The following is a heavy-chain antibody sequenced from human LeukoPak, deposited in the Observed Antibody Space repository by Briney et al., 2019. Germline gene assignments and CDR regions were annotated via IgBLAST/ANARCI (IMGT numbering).Heavy chain of an antibody. CDR3: ARDPAARYSSGWSRPYYGMDV. J-gene: IGHJ6*02. V-gene: IGHV1-3*01. CDR2: INAGNGNT. CDR1: GGTFSSYA. Sequence: ASVKVSCKASGGTFSSYAMHWVRQAPGQRLEWMGWINAGNGNTKYSQKFQGRVTITRDTSASTAYMELSSLRSEDTAVYYCARDPAARYSSGWSRPYYGMDVWGQGTTVTVSS. D-gene: IGHD6-19*01.